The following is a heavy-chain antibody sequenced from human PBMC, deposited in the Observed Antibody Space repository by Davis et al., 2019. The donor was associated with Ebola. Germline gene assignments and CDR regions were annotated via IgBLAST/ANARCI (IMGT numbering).Heavy chain of an antibody. J-gene: IGHJ5*02. CDR1: RRSISCYY. Sequence: SEPLSPPCPPPRRSISCYYCRCIRQPPGKGLEWIGYIYSGSTNYNPSLKSRVTISVDTSKNQFSLKPSSVTAADTAVDYCAGSRQRRWGVWFDPWGQGTLVTVSS. CDR3: AGSRQRRWGVWFDP. CDR2: IYSGST. V-gene: IGHV4-59*12. D-gene: IGHD3-16*01.